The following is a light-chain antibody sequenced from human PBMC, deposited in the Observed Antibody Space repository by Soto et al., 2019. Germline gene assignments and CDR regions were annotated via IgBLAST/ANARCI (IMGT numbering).Light chain of an antibody. CDR3: QQSYSGLVA. CDR1: QDIGPY. V-gene: IGKV1-39*01. CDR2: AAS. J-gene: IGKJ1*01. Sequence: DIQMTQSPSSLSASVGDRVTITCRASQDIGPYLAWYQQKPGKAPELLIYAASTLQSGVPSRFSGSGSGTDFTLTISSLQPEDSASYYCQQSYSGLVAFGQGTKVDIK.